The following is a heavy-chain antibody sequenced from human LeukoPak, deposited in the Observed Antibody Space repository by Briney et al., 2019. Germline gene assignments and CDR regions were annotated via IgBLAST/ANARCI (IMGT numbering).Heavy chain of an antibody. J-gene: IGHJ4*02. CDR3: ATPRTVGATGFDY. D-gene: IGHD1-26*01. CDR1: GYSFTSYW. V-gene: IGHV5-51*01. Sequence: GESLKISCKGSGYSFTSYWIGWVRQMPGKGLEWMGIIYPGDSDTRYSPSFQGQVTISADKSISTAYLQWSSLKASGTAMYYCATPRTVGATGFDYWGQGTLVTVSS. CDR2: IYPGDSDT.